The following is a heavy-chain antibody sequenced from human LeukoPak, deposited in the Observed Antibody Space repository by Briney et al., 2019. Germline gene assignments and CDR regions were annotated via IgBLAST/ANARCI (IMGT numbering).Heavy chain of an antibody. CDR3: AKVPYDILTGYGIHYFDY. V-gene: IGHV3-23*01. CDR1: GFTFSSYA. J-gene: IGHJ4*02. Sequence: GGSLRLSCAASGFTFSSYAMSWVRQAPGKGLEWVSAISGSGGSTYYADSVKGRFTISRDNSKNTLYLQMNSLRAEDTAVYYRAKVPYDILTGYGIHYFDYWGQGTLVTVSS. D-gene: IGHD3-9*01. CDR2: ISGSGGST.